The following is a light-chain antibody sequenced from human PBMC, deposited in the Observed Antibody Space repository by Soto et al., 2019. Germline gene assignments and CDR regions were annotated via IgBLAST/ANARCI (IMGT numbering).Light chain of an antibody. V-gene: IGLV1-47*02. Sequence: QSVLTQPPSASVPPGQRATISSSGSTSNIGTNYVSWYQQFPGTAPNLLIYNNNRRPSGVPERFSGSKSGTSASLAISGLRSEDEADYYCAAWDDSLSGVFGGGTKVTVL. CDR2: NNN. J-gene: IGLJ3*02. CDR1: TSNIGTNY. CDR3: AAWDDSLSGV.